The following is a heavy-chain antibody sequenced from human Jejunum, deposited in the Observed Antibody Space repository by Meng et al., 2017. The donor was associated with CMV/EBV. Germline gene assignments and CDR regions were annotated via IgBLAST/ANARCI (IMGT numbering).Heavy chain of an antibody. Sequence: SLKISCEASGITFSSYAMHWVRQAPGKGLEWVSYISPTGGTMYYADSVKGRFTISRDNAKNSLYLQMNSLRAEDTAVYYCASYVYWGQGTLVTVSS. CDR1: GITFSSYA. D-gene: IGHD3-16*01. J-gene: IGHJ4*02. V-gene: IGHV3-48*03. CDR2: ISPTGGTM. CDR3: ASYVY.